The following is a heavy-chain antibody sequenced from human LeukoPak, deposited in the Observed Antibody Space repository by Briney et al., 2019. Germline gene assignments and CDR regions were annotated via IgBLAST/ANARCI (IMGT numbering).Heavy chain of an antibody. CDR2: ISASNGNT. CDR3: ARLKMIGYPARDDP. V-gene: IGHV1-18*01. Sequence: GASVKVSCKASGYTFRSYDINWVRHAPGQGLEWPGWISASNGNTKYAQKFQDRVTMTTDTSTNNAYMELRGLRFDDTAVYYCARLKMIGYPARDDPWGQGTLVTVSS. CDR1: GYTFRSYD. J-gene: IGHJ5*02. D-gene: IGHD3-22*01.